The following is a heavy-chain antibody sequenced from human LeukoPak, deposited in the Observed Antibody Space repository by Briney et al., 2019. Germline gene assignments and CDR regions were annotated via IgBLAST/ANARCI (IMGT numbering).Heavy chain of an antibody. CDR1: GYTFTGYY. CDR3: ARGPNYYDSSGYLAY. Sequence: ASVKVSCKASGYTFTGYYTHWVRQAPGQGLEWMGWINPNSGGTNYAQKFQGRVTMTRDTSISTAYMELSRLRSDDTAVYYCARGPNYYDSSGYLAYWGQGTLVTVSS. CDR2: INPNSGGT. V-gene: IGHV1-2*02. J-gene: IGHJ4*02. D-gene: IGHD3-22*01.